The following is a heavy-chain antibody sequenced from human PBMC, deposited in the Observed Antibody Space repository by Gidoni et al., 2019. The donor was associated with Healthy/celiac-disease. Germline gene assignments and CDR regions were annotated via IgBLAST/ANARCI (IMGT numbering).Heavy chain of an antibody. CDR3: AKAGYGDKQPNWFDP. J-gene: IGHJ5*02. CDR1: GFTFDDYA. V-gene: IGHV3-9*01. Sequence: EVQLVESGGGLVQPGRSLRLSCAASGFTFDDYAMHWVRQAPGKGLEWVSGISWNSGSIGYADSVKGRFTISRDNAKNSLYLQMNSLRAEDTALYYCAKAGYGDKQPNWFDPWGQGTLVTVSS. D-gene: IGHD4-17*01. CDR2: ISWNSGSI.